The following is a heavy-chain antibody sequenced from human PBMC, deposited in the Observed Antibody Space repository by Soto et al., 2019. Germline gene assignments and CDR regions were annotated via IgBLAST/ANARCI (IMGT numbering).Heavy chain of an antibody. Sequence: QVQLVQSGAEVKKPGASVKVSCKASGYTFTSYGISWVRLAPGQGLEWMGWISAYNGNTNYAQKLQGRVTMTTDTSTSTAYTELRSLRSDDTAVYYCARLRTASCSGGSCSTHYYYYGMDVWGQGTTVTVSS. V-gene: IGHV1-18*01. D-gene: IGHD2-15*01. CDR1: GYTFTSYG. CDR3: ARLRTASCSGGSCSTHYYYYGMDV. J-gene: IGHJ6*02. CDR2: ISAYNGNT.